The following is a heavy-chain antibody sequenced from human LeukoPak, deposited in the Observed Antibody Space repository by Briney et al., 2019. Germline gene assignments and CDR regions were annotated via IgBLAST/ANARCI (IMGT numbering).Heavy chain of an antibody. CDR2: IYYSGST. CDR1: GGSISSHY. D-gene: IGHD3-16*01. CDR3: ARGGLGDYFDY. J-gene: IGHJ4*02. Sequence: SETLSLTCTVSGGSISSHYWSWIRQPPGKGLEWIGYIYYSGSTNYNPSLKSRVTISVDTSKNQFSLKLSSVTAADTAVYYCARGGLGDYFDYWGQGTLVTVSS. V-gene: IGHV4-59*11.